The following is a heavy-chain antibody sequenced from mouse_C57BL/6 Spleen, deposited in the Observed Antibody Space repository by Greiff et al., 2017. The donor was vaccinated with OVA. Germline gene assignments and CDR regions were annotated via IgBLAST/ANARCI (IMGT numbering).Heavy chain of an antibody. CDR3: ARDYYGSSLPLDY. CDR2: ISYDGSN. V-gene: IGHV3-6*01. Sequence: EESGPGLVKPSQSLSLTCSVTGYSITSGYYWNWIRQFPGNKLEWMGYISYDGSNNYNPSLKNRISITRDTSKNQFFLKLNSVTTEDTATYYCARDYYGSSLPLDYWGQGTTLTVSS. J-gene: IGHJ2*01. D-gene: IGHD1-1*01. CDR1: GYSITSGYY.